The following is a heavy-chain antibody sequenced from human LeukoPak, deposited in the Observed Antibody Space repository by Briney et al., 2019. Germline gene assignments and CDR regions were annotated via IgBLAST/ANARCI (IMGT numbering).Heavy chain of an antibody. Sequence: ASVKVSCKASGYTFTSYGISWARQAPGQGLEWMGWTSAYNGNTNYAQKLQGRVTMTTDTSTSTAYMELRSLRSDDTAVYYCARHKTAVSYCGGDCYSEGFDYWGQGTLVTVSS. D-gene: IGHD2-21*02. J-gene: IGHJ4*02. CDR2: TSAYNGNT. CDR1: GYTFTSYG. V-gene: IGHV1-18*01. CDR3: ARHKTAVSYCGGDCYSEGFDY.